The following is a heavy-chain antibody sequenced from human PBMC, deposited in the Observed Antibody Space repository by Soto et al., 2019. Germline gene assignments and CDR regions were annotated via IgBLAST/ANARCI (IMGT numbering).Heavy chain of an antibody. CDR2: ISGSGGST. V-gene: IGHV3-23*01. D-gene: IGHD3-3*01. CDR1: GFTFSSYA. CDR3: AKGAIFGVVSAHDY. J-gene: IGHJ4*02. Sequence: GGALRLSCAASGFTFSSYAMSWVRQAPGKGLEWVSAISGSGGSTYYADSVKGRFTISRDNSKNTLYLQMNSLRAEDTAVYYCAKGAIFGVVSAHDYWGQGTLVTVSS.